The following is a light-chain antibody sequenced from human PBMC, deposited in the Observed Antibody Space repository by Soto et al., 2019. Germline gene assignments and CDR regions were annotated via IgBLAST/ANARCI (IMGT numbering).Light chain of an antibody. CDR2: LNSDGSH. V-gene: IGLV4-69*02. J-gene: IGLJ3*02. Sequence: QSVLTQSPSASASLGASVKLTCTLSSGHSTYDIAWHQQQPEKGPRYLMNLNSDGSHSKGDGIPDRFSGFSSGAERYLIISSLQSEDEADYYCLTWDTGIGVFGGGTQLTVL. CDR1: SGHSTYD. CDR3: LTWDTGIGV.